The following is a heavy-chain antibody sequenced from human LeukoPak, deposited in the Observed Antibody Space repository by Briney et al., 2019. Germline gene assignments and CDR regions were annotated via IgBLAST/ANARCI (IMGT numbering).Heavy chain of an antibody. V-gene: IGHV4-34*01. D-gene: IGHD3-9*01. CDR1: GGSFSGYY. Sequence: SETLSLTCAVYGGSFSGYYWSWIRQPPGKGLEWIGEINHSGSTNYNPSLKSRVTISVDTSKNQFSLKLSSVTAADTAVYYCAGYDILTAGDYWGQGTLVTVSS. J-gene: IGHJ4*02. CDR2: INHSGST. CDR3: AGYDILTAGDY.